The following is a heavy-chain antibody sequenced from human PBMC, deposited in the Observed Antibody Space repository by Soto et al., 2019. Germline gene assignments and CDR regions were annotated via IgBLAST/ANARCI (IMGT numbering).Heavy chain of an antibody. CDR2: IYISGST. CDR3: ARVVAYYDVLSDPYNWFDP. J-gene: IGHJ5*02. V-gene: IGHV4-4*07. Sequence: PSETLSLTCTVSGGSISSYYWSWLRQPAGKGLEWIGRIYISGSTTYNPSLQSRVTMSVDTSKNQFSLKLSSVTAADTAVYYCARVVAYYDVLSDPYNWFDPWGQGTLVTVSS. D-gene: IGHD3-3*01. CDR1: GGSISSYY.